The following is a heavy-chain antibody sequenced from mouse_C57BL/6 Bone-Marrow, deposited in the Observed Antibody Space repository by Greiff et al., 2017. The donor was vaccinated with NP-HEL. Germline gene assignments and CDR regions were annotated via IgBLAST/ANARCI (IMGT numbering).Heavy chain of an antibody. CDR3: ARTSTEVYYFDY. CDR2: IDPENGDT. J-gene: IGHJ2*01. CDR1: GFNIKDDY. V-gene: IGHV14-4*01. D-gene: IGHD1-1*01. Sequence: EVQLQQSGAELVRPGASVKLSCTASGFNIKDDYMHWVKQRPEQGLEWIGWIDPENGDTEYASKFQGKATITADTSSHTAYLQLSSLTSEDSAVYYCARTSTEVYYFDYWGQGTTLTVSS.